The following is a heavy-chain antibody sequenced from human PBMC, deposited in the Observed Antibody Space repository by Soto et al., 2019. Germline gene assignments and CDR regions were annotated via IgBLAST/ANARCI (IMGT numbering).Heavy chain of an antibody. CDR1: GFTFDNCS. J-gene: IGHJ4*02. CDR3: ATYGESAYTYGYFDY. CDR2: ISDSSSTI. V-gene: IGHV3-48*02. D-gene: IGHD5-18*01. Sequence: GGSLRLSCAASGFTFDNCSMNWVRQAPGKGLEWISYISDSSSTIYYADSVKGRFTISRDNAKNSLYLQMNSLRDEDTAVYYCATYGESAYTYGYFDYWGRGTLVTVSS.